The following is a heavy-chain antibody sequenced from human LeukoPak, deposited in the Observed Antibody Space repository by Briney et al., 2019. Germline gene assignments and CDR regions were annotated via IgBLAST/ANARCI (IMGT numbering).Heavy chain of an antibody. V-gene: IGHV1-69*04. CDR3: ARDSSGYYSDY. J-gene: IGHJ4*02. D-gene: IGHD3-22*01. CDR2: IIPILGIA. CDR1: GGTFSSYA. Sequence: SVKVSCKASGGTFSSYAISWVRQAPGQGLEWMGRIIPILGIANYAQKFQGRVTITADKSTSTAYMELSSLRSEDTAMYYCARDSSGYYSDYWGQGTLVTVSS.